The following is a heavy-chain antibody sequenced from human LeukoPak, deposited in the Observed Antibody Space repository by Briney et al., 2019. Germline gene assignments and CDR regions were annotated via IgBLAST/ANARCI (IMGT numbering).Heavy chain of an antibody. J-gene: IGHJ4*02. Sequence: PSETLSLTCTVSGGSIRSYYWNWIRQPPGKGLEWIGDIYYSGSTNYNPSLKSRVTISVDTSKNQCSLKVSSVTAADTAVYYCARGLRRDGYNKGDYFDYWGQGTLVTVSS. CDR2: IYYSGST. CDR3: ARGLRRDGYNKGDYFDY. D-gene: IGHD5-24*01. V-gene: IGHV4-59*01. CDR1: GGSIRSYY.